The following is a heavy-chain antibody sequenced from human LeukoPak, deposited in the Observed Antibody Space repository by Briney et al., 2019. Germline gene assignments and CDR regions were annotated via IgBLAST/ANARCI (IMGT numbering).Heavy chain of an antibody. CDR3: AKDPLGYFDWLVDY. D-gene: IGHD3-9*01. CDR1: GGSISSGGYY. J-gene: IGHJ4*02. CDR2: IYYSGST. V-gene: IGHV4-31*03. Sequence: SETLSLTCTVSGGSISSGGYYWSWIRQHPGKGLEWIGYIYYSGSTYYNPSLKSRVTISVDTSKNQFSLKLSSVTAADTAVYYCAKDPLGYFDWLVDYWGQGTLVTVSS.